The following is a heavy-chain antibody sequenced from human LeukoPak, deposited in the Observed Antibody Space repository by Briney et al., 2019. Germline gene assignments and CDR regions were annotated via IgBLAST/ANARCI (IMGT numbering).Heavy chain of an antibody. CDR3: AKDRDCRTTGCYVFAK. D-gene: IGHD2-2*01. Sequence: PGGSLRLSCAASGFTFSDSYMSWIRQAPGKGLQWVSAISGDGASTYYADSVRGRFTISRDNAKNTMYLQMNNLLAEDTAMYYCAKDRDCRTTGCYVFAKWGQDTLVSVSS. V-gene: IGHV3-23*01. CDR2: ISGDGAST. CDR1: GFTFSDSY. J-gene: IGHJ1*01.